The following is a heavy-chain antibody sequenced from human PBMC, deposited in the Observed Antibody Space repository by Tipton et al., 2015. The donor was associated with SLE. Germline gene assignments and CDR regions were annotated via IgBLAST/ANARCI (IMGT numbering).Heavy chain of an antibody. V-gene: IGHV4-61*02. CDR3: ARVGAVAVDY. Sequence: TLSLTCTVSGGSISSGSYYWRWIRQPAGKGLEWIGRIYTSGSTNYNPSLKSRVTISVDTSKNQFSLRLSSVTAADTAVYYCARVGAVAVDYWGQGTLVTVSS. CDR2: IYTSGST. J-gene: IGHJ4*02. CDR1: GGSISSGSYY. D-gene: IGHD6-19*01.